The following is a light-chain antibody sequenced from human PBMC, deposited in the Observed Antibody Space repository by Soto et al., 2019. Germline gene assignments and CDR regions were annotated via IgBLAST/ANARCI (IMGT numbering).Light chain of an antibody. Sequence: QSALTQPASVSGSPGQSITISCTGTSSDVGGYNYVSWYQQHPGKAPKLMIYEVTNQPSGVSNRFSGSKSGNTASLTISGLQADDEADYYCSSYTSSITYVFGTGTKVTVL. CDR1: SSDVGGYNY. V-gene: IGLV2-14*01. CDR2: EVT. CDR3: SSYTSSITYV. J-gene: IGLJ1*01.